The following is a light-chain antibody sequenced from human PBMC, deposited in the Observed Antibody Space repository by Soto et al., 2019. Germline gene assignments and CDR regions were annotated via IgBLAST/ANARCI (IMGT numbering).Light chain of an antibody. CDR3: AVWDDNLKGL. V-gene: IGLV1-44*01. J-gene: IGLJ2*01. CDR1: RSNIGGNA. CDR2: AND. Sequence: QSVLTQPPSMSGTPGQRVTISCSGSRSNIGGNAVTWYKQAPGTAPRLLIYANDQRPSGVSDRFSGAKSATSASLAISGLQSEDEADYYCAVWDDNLKGLFGGGTKLTVL.